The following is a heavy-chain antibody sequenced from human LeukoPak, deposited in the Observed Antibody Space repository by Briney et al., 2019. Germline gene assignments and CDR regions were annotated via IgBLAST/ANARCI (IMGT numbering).Heavy chain of an antibody. CDR2: IYPGDSDT. CDR3: ARRGIAAAGGHDAFDI. D-gene: IGHD6-13*01. Sequence: PGESLKISCKGSGYSFTSYWIGWVRQMPGKGLEWMGIIYPGDSDTRYSPSFQGQVTISADKSISTAYLQWSSLKASDTAMYYCARRGIAAAGGHDAFDIWGQRTMVTVSS. CDR1: GYSFTSYW. V-gene: IGHV5-51*01. J-gene: IGHJ3*02.